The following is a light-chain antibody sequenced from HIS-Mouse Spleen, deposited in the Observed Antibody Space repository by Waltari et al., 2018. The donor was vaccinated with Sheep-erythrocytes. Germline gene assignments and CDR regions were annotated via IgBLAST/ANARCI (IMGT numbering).Light chain of an antibody. Sequence: QSALTQPRSVSGYPGQSVTISCTGTSRHAGGYNYVSWYQQHPGKAPKLMIYDVSKRPSGVPDRFSGSKSGNTASLTISGLQAEDEADYYCCSYAGSYTYVFGTGTKVNVL. V-gene: IGLV2-11*01. CDR1: SRHAGGYNY. CDR3: CSYAGSYTYV. CDR2: DVS. J-gene: IGLJ1*01.